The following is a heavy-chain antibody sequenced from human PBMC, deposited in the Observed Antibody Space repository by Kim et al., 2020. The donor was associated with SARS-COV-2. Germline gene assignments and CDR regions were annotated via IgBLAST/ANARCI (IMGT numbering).Heavy chain of an antibody. CDR3: ARDPGYCSSTSCHRGGMDV. J-gene: IGHJ6*02. Sequence: SRVTISVDTSKNQFSLKLSSVTAADTAVYYCARDPGYCSSTSCHRGGMDVWGQGTTVTVSS. D-gene: IGHD2-2*02. V-gene: IGHV4-59*01.